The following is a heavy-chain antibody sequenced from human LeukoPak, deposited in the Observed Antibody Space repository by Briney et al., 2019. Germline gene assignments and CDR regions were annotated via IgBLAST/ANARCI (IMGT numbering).Heavy chain of an antibody. J-gene: IGHJ4*02. Sequence: SETLSLTCTVSGGSISSYYWSWIRQPPGKGLEWIGYIYYSGSTNYNPSLKSRVTISVDTSKNQFSLKLSSVTAADTAVYYCARGMVAAATDYWGQGTLVTVSS. V-gene: IGHV4-59*01. CDR1: GGSISSYY. D-gene: IGHD2-15*01. CDR3: ARGMVAAATDY. CDR2: IYYSGST.